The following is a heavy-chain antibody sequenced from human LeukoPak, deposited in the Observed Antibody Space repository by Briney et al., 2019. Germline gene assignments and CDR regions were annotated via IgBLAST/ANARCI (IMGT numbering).Heavy chain of an antibody. CDR2: IYTSGNT. CDR1: GGSISSHY. CDR3: AGIDNGGRGDAFDV. Sequence: SETLSLTCTVSGGSISSHYWSWIRQPAGKGLEWIGRIYTSGNTNYNPSLKSRVTMSIDTSKKQFSLKLTSVTAADTAIYYCAGIDNGGRGDAFDVWGQGTMVTVSS. D-gene: IGHD4-23*01. V-gene: IGHV4-4*07. J-gene: IGHJ3*01.